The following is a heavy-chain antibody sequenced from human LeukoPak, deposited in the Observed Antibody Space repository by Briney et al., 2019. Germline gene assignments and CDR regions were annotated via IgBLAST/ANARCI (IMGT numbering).Heavy chain of an antibody. CDR3: AKDRRQYFYGPGSYFDY. Sequence: GGSLRLSCAASGFTFVTYGMRWVRQAPGKGLEWVAVTSNDGRNVQYADSVKGRFTVSRDNSKNTLYLQMNSLRAEDTAVYFCAKDRRQYFYGPGSYFDYWGQGTLVTVSS. J-gene: IGHJ4*02. V-gene: IGHV3-30*18. CDR1: GFTFVTYG. D-gene: IGHD3-10*01. CDR2: TSNDGRNV.